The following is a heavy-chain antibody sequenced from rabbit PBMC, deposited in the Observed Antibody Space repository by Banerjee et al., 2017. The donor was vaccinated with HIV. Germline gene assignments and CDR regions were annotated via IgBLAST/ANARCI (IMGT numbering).Heavy chain of an antibody. CDR1: GFSFSSNYW. CDR3: VRETETYAAYAGYTYYFNL. CDR2: IGAAST. D-gene: IGHD7-1*01. Sequence: QEQLEESGGDLVKPEGSLTLTCTASGFSFSSNYWLCRVRQAPGKGLEWIACIGAASTYYATWAKGRFTISKTSSTTVTLQMTSLTAADTATYFCVRETETYAAYAGYTYYFNLWGPGTLVTVS. V-gene: IGHV1S45*01. J-gene: IGHJ4*01.